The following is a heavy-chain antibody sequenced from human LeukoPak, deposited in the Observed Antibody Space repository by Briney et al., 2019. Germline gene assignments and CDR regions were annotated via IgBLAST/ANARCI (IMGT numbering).Heavy chain of an antibody. CDR1: GGSISSSSYY. Sequence: LSETLSLTCTVSGGSISSSSYYWGWIRQPPGKGLEYIGYIYNIESTYYNPSLKSRVTISADTSKKQFSLKLSSVTAADTAVYYCARGTEGYRFDPWGQGTLVTVSS. D-gene: IGHD1-1*01. V-gene: IGHV4-61*05. CDR3: ARGTEGYRFDP. J-gene: IGHJ5*02. CDR2: IYNIEST.